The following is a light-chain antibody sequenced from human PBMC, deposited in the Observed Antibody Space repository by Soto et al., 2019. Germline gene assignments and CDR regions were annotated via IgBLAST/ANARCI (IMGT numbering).Light chain of an antibody. CDR2: YAS. CDR3: QQYNRSPRT. CDR1: QSISNW. J-gene: IGKJ1*01. V-gene: IGKV1-5*01. Sequence: DIQMTQSPSTLSASVGDRVTITCRASQSISNWLAWYQQKPGKAPKLLIYYASSLASGVPTRFSGSGSGTDYTLTISSLQPVDFATYYCQQYNRSPRTFGQGTKVEIK.